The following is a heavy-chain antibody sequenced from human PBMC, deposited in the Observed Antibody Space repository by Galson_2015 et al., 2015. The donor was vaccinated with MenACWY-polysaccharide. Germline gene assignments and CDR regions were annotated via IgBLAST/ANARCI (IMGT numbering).Heavy chain of an antibody. Sequence: SLRLSCAASGFTFDDYAMHWVRQAPGKGLEWVSGISWNSGSIGYADSVKGRFTISRDNAKNSLYLQMNSLRAEDTAVYYCARWADYGDYLEYYYYGMDVWAKGPRSPSP. V-gene: IGHV3-9*01. J-gene: IGHJ6*02. D-gene: IGHD4-17*01. CDR2: ISWNSGSI. CDR3: ARWADYGDYLEYYYYGMDV. CDR1: GFTFDDYA.